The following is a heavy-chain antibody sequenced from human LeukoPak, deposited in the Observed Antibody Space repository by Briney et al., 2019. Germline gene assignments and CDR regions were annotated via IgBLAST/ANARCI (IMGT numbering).Heavy chain of an antibody. Sequence: ASVKVSCKVSGYTFTDYYMHWVQQAPGKGLEWMGLVDPEDGETIYAEKFQGRVTITADTSTDTAYMELSSLRSEDTAVYYCATVSPRYSSSRYIWFDPWGQGTLVTVSS. J-gene: IGHJ5*02. V-gene: IGHV1-69-2*01. D-gene: IGHD6-6*01. CDR3: ATVSPRYSSSRYIWFDP. CDR1: GYTFTDYY. CDR2: VDPEDGET.